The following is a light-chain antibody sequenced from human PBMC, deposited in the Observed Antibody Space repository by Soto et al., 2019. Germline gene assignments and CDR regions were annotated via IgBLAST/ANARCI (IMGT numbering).Light chain of an antibody. Sequence: DIQLTQSPSFLSASVGDRVTISCRASQGISDYLAWYQQKPGKAPKLLIYGASTLQSGVPSRFSGSASGTEFTLTISSLQPEDFATYFCQPCYADPLTFGGGTKLEIK. CDR1: QGISDY. CDR3: QPCYADPLT. J-gene: IGKJ4*01. CDR2: GAS. V-gene: IGKV1-9*01.